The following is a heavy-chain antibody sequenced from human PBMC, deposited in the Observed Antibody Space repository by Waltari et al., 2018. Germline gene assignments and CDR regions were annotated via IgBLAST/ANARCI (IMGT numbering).Heavy chain of an antibody. Sequence: QLQLQESGPGLVKPSETLSLTCTVSGGSISSRSYYWGWIRQPPGKGLEWFGSIYYSGSTYYHPALKSRVTISVDTSKNQFSLKLSSVTAADTAVYYCAREDQRSSDYWGQGTLVTVSS. CDR3: AREDQRSSDY. V-gene: IGHV4-39*07. J-gene: IGHJ4*02. CDR1: GGSISSRSYY. D-gene: IGHD2-2*01. CDR2: IYYSGST.